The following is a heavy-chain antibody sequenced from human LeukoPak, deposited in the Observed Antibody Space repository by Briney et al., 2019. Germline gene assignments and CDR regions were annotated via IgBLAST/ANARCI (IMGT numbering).Heavy chain of an antibody. J-gene: IGHJ4*02. CDR1: GHTFTGYY. D-gene: IGHD4-17*01. V-gene: IGHV1-2*06. CDR2: INPNSGGT. Sequence: ASVKVSCKASGHTFTGYYMHWVRQAPGQGLEWMGRINPNSGGTNYAQKFQGRVTMTRDTSISTAYMELSRLRSDDTAAYYCARQPTLFYGDYVDVYYFDYWGQGTLVTVSS. CDR3: ARQPTLFYGDYVDVYYFDY.